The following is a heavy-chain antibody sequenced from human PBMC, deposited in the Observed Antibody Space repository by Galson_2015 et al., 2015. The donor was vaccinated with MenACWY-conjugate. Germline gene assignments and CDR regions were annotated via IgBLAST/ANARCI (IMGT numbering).Heavy chain of an antibody. CDR3: VSERAPRGPVHFDY. CDR2: ISAYNGNT. Sequence: SVKVSCKASGYTFTTYGISWVRQAPGQGLEWMGWISAYNGNTNYAQKFQGRVTMTRDTSTSTAYMELRSLTSDDTAVYYCVSERAPRGPVHFDYWGQGTLVTVSS. V-gene: IGHV1-18*01. J-gene: IGHJ4*02. CDR1: GYTFTTYG.